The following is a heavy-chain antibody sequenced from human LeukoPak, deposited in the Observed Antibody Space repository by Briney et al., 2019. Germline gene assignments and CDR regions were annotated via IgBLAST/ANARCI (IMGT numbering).Heavy chain of an antibody. V-gene: IGHV3-23*01. Sequence: GGSLRLSCAASGFTFSSHGMSWVRQAPGKGLERISDVSGDSLFKNYASSVKGRCTISRDNSKNTLYLQMNGLRAEDSALYYCARRQMDFPGGFDIWGQGTMVTVSS. CDR1: GFTFSSHG. CDR3: ARRQMDFPGGFDI. D-gene: IGHD2-15*01. CDR2: VSGDSLFK. J-gene: IGHJ3*02.